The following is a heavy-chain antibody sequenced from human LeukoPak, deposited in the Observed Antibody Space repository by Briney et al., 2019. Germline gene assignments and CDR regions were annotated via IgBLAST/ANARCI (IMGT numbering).Heavy chain of an antibody. CDR1: GYTFTGYY. Sequence: ASVKASCKASGYTFTGYYMHWVRQAPGQGLGWMGWINPNSGGTNYAQKFQGRVTMTRDTSISTAYMELSRLRSDDTAVYYCARSTGTYSDMVRGVTTPDNWFDPWGQGTLVTVSS. V-gene: IGHV1-2*02. CDR2: INPNSGGT. CDR3: ARSTGTYSDMVRGVTTPDNWFDP. D-gene: IGHD3-10*01. J-gene: IGHJ5*02.